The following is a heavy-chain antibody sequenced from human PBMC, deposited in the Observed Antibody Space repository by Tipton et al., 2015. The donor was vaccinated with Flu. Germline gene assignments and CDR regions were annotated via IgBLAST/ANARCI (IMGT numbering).Heavy chain of an antibody. CDR3: ARTPGRYYDFWSGYYTGIRYIGWFDP. CDR1: GGSFSGYY. V-gene: IGHV4-59*01. D-gene: IGHD3-3*01. Sequence: TLSLTCAVYGGSFSGYYWSWIRQPPGKGLEWIGYIYYSGSTNYNPSLKSRVTISVDTSKNQFSLKLSSVTAADTAVYYCARTPGRYYDFWSGYYTGIRYIGWFDPWGQGTLVTVSS. CDR2: IYYSGST. J-gene: IGHJ5*02.